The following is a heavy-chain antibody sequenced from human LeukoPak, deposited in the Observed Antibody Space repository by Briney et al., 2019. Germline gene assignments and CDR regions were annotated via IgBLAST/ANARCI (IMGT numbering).Heavy chain of an antibody. D-gene: IGHD4-17*01. V-gene: IGHV1-69*01. CDR1: GGTFSSYA. J-gene: IGHJ4*02. CDR2: IIPIFGTA. Sequence: GASVKVSCKASGGTFSSYAISWVRQAPGQGLEWMGGIIPIFGTANYAQKFQGRATITADESTSTAYMELSSLRSEDTAVYYCASTHDYGDYYFDYWGQGTLVTVSS. CDR3: ASTHDYGDYYFDY.